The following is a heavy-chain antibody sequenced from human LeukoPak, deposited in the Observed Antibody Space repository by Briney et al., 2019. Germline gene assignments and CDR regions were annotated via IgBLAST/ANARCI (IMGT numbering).Heavy chain of an antibody. CDR2: IDPEDGET. CDR3: ASDRGTFDY. J-gene: IGHJ4*02. D-gene: IGHD3-10*01. CDR1: GYMFADYH. V-gene: IGHV1-69-2*01. Sequence: ASVKVSCKVSGYMFADYHIHWVRQAPGKGLEWMGLIDPEDGETIYAEMFQGRLTITADTSTDTAYMELNSLRSEDMAVYYCASDRGTFDYWGQGTLVIVSS.